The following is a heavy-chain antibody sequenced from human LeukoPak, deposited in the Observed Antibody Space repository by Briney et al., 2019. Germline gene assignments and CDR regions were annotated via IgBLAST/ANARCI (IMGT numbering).Heavy chain of an antibody. CDR2: IKSDGSDK. Sequence: GGSLRLSCAASGFTFSTYWMSWVRQAPGKGLEWVAQIKSDGSDKYYVDSVKGRFTISRDNAKNSLYLQMNSLGDEDTAVYYCARAPGSPQSRTPDYWGQGTLVTVSS. J-gene: IGHJ4*02. V-gene: IGHV3-7*02. CDR1: GFTFSTYW. CDR3: ARAPGSPQSRTPDY. D-gene: IGHD1-26*01.